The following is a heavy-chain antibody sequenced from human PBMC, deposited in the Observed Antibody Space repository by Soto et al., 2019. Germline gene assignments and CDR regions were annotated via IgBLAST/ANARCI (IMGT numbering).Heavy chain of an antibody. Sequence: PGGSLRLSCASSGFTFSSYSMNLVRQAPGKGLEWVSSISSSSSYIYYADSVKGRFTISRDNAKNSLYLQMNSLRAEDTAVYYCAKLGGSFLGTDYWGQGTLVTVSS. V-gene: IGHV3-21*01. J-gene: IGHJ4*02. CDR3: AKLGGSFLGTDY. D-gene: IGHD1-26*01. CDR1: GFTFSSYS. CDR2: ISSSSSYI.